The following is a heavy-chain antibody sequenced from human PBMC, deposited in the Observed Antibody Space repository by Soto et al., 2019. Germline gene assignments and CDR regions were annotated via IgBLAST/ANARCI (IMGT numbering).Heavy chain of an antibody. D-gene: IGHD2-15*01. CDR3: AITLRGTLLGGNWFDL. V-gene: IGHV1-46*01. CDR1: GYAFTRDY. CDR2: INPSGGST. J-gene: IGHJ5*02. Sequence: KGSCKRAGYAFTRDYMHCGRLKHEQGLEWMGIINPSGGSTSYAQKFQGRVTMTRDTSTSTVYMELSSLRSEDTAVYYCAITLRGTLLGGNWFDLWGNGTLVPVSS.